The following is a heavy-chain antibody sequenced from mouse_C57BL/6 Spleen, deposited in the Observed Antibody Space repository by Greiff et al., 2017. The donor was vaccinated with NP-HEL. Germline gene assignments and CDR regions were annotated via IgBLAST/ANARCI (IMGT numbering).Heavy chain of an antibody. CDR1: GYAFSSYW. J-gene: IGHJ3*01. V-gene: IGHV1-80*01. CDR3: AGDYGNYVGWFAY. CDR2: IYPGDGDT. D-gene: IGHD2-1*01. Sequence: QVHVKQSGAELVKPGASVKISCKASGYAFSSYWMNWVKQRPGKGLEWIGQIYPGDGDTNYNGKFKGKATLTADKSSSTAYMQLSSLTSEDSAVYFCAGDYGNYVGWFAYWGQGTLVTVS.